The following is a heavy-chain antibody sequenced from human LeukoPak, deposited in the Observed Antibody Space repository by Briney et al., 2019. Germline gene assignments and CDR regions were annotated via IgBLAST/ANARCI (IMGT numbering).Heavy chain of an antibody. CDR2: IDYSGTT. J-gene: IGHJ4*02. V-gene: IGHV4-30-4*01. CDR3: ARDRRSVHDY. D-gene: IGHD1-14*01. CDR1: GSSIRSGDYY. Sequence: SETLSLTCSGLGSSIRSGDYYWAWIRQSPGKGLEWIGYIDYSGTTRYNPSLESRLTISVDTSKHQFSLKLTSVTAADTAVYYCARDRRSVHDYWGQGTLVTVSS.